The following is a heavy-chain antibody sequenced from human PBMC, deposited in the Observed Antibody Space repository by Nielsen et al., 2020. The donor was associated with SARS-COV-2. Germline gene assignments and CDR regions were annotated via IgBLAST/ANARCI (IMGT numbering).Heavy chain of an antibody. D-gene: IGHD3-10*01. J-gene: IGHJ6*02. CDR1: GFAFSRYV. V-gene: IGHV3-30*04. Sequence: GESLKISCAASGFAFSRYVMHWVRQAPGKGLEWVALISYDGSHDYYTDSVKGRFTISRDNSKNTLYLQMNSLRAEDTALYYCATLGFGELSAYYYYGMDVWGQGTTVTVSS. CDR3: ATLGFGELSAYYYYGMDV. CDR2: ISYDGSHD.